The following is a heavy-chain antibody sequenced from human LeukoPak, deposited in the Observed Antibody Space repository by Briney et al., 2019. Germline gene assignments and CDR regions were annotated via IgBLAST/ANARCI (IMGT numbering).Heavy chain of an antibody. Sequence: PSETLSLTCAVYGGSFSGYYWSWIRQPPGKGLEWIGEINHSGSTNYNPSLKSRVTISVDTSKNQFSLKLSSVTAADTAMYYCARGEKWDLHAFDIWGQGTMVTVSS. CDR3: ARGEKWDLHAFDI. J-gene: IGHJ3*02. V-gene: IGHV4-34*01. CDR2: INHSGST. D-gene: IGHD1-26*01. CDR1: GGSFSGYY.